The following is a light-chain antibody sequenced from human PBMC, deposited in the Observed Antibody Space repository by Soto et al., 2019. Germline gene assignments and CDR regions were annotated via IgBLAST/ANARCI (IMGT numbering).Light chain of an antibody. J-gene: IGKJ1*01. CDR2: GAS. CDR1: QSVSSN. CDR3: QQYNNWPPWT. V-gene: IGKV3-15*01. Sequence: EIVMTQSPSTLSVSPVERSTLSCRASQSVSSNLAWYQQKPGQAPRLLIYGASTRATGIPARFSGSGSGTKFTLTISSLQSEDFAVYYCQQYNNWPPWTVGQGTKVDSK.